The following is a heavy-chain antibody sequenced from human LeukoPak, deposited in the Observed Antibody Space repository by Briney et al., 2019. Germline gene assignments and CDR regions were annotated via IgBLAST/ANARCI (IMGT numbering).Heavy chain of an antibody. CDR1: GDSISSGGYS. CDR3: ARDLVYDILTGYPSFGY. J-gene: IGHJ4*02. V-gene: IGHV4-61*02. Sequence: SETLSLTCAVSGDSISSGGYSWSWIRQPAGKGLEWIGRIYTSGSTNYNPSLESRVTMSVDTSKNQFSLKLSSVTAADTAVYYCARDLVYDILTGYPSFGYWGQGTLVTVSS. D-gene: IGHD3-9*01. CDR2: IYTSGST.